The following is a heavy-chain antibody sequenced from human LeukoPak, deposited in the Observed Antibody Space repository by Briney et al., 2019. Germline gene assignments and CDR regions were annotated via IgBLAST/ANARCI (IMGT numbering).Heavy chain of an antibody. J-gene: IGHJ4*02. CDR1: GFTFSSYA. CDR2: ISNGGGST. Sequence: GGSLRLSCAASGFTFSSYAMNWVRQAPGKGLEWVSGISNGGGSTYYADSVKGRFTISRDNSKNTLYLQMNSLRAEDTAVYYCAKETSSSFDYWGQGTLVTVSS. CDR3: AKETSSSFDY. D-gene: IGHD6-6*01. V-gene: IGHV3-23*01.